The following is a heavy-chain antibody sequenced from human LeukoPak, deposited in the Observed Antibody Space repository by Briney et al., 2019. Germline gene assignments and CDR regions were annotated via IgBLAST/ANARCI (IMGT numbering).Heavy chain of an antibody. V-gene: IGHV4-39*07. CDR2: LHYSGST. CDR3: ARDWDRAFDFNTFDI. Sequence: SETLSLTCTVSGASVSASGYFWGWLRQPPGKGLEWIVTLHYSGSTYYNTSLRSRVTISVDTSKNQFSLKLNSVTSADTAIYYCARDWDRAFDFNTFDIWGLGTMVTVSS. J-gene: IGHJ3*02. D-gene: IGHD5-12*01. CDR1: GASVSASGYF.